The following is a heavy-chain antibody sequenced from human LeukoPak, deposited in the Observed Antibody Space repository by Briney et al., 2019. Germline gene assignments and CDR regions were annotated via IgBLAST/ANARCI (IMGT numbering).Heavy chain of an antibody. V-gene: IGHV4-34*01. CDR3: ARAATFDY. CDR1: GGSFSGYY. Sequence: PSETLSLTCAVYGGSFSGYYWSWIRQPPGKGLEWIGEINHSGSTNYNPSLKSRVTISVGTPKNQFSLKLSSVTAADTAVYYCARAATFDYWGQGTLVTVSS. CDR2: INHSGST. D-gene: IGHD2-15*01. J-gene: IGHJ4*02.